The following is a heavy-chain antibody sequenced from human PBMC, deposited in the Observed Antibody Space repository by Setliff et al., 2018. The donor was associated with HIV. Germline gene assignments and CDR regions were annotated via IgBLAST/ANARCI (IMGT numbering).Heavy chain of an antibody. CDR3: ARVEAKIRGATYGMDV. V-gene: IGHV4-59*11. CDR1: GDSISRHY. D-gene: IGHD3-10*01. J-gene: IGHJ6*02. Sequence: SETLSLTCTVSGDSISRHYWSWIRQAPGKGLEWIGTMYFSGNARNSPSLKSRVTISLDTSKNQLSLNLTSVTAADTAVYYCARVEAKIRGATYGMDVWGQGTTVTVSS. CDR2: MYFSGNA.